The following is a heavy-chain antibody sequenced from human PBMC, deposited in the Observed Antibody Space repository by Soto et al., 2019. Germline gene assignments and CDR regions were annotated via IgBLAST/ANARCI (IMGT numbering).Heavy chain of an antibody. CDR3: ARGRRQQLVQSQHNWFDP. CDR1: GGSFSGYY. CDR2: INHSGST. Sequence: QVQLQQWGAGLLKPSETLSLTCAVYGGSFSGYYWNWIRQPPGKGLEWIGEINHSGSTNYNPSLKRRVTISVDTSMNQFSLKLSSVTAADTAVYYCARGRRQQLVQSQHNWFDPWGQGTLVTVSS. D-gene: IGHD6-13*01. V-gene: IGHV4-34*01. J-gene: IGHJ5*02.